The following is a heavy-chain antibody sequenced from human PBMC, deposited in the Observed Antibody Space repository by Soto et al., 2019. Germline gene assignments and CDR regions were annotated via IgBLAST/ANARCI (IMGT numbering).Heavy chain of an antibody. Sequence: GASVKVSCKAGGYTFSDYYIQWMRQAPGQGLEYMGWINPYSGGADLSQKFQGRVTMTRDTSISTAYMEVSSLRSDDTAVFYCARLMHYSHSGGSSHSGFDMWGQGTLVTVSS. J-gene: IGHJ3*02. CDR3: ARLMHYSHSGGSSHSGFDM. CDR2: INPYSGGA. CDR1: GYTFSDYY. V-gene: IGHV1-2*02. D-gene: IGHD2-21*01.